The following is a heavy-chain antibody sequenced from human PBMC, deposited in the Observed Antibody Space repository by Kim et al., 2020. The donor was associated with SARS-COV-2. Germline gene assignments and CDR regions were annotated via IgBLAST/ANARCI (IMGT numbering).Heavy chain of an antibody. CDR3: ARVPQDIVATYYYYGMDV. D-gene: IGHD5-12*01. CDR2: IIPILGIA. V-gene: IGHV1-69*04. Sequence: VKVSCKASGGTFSSYAISWVRQAPGQGLEWMGRIIPILGIANYAQKFQGRVTITADKSTSTAYMELSSLRSEDTAVYYCARVPQDIVATYYYYGMDVWGQGTTVTVSS. J-gene: IGHJ6*02. CDR1: GGTFSSYA.